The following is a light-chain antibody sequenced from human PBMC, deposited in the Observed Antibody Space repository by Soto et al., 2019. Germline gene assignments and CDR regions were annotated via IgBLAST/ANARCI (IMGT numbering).Light chain of an antibody. CDR2: DTS. Sequence: EILRTQSPDTLAVSPREGASLSCRASQGIGDTLAWYQHKPGQTPRLLIYDTSTRATGVPARFSGSRSGTEFTLTINSLQSEDFAVYYCQRYNNWPLTFGGGTKVDI. CDR1: QGIGDT. CDR3: QRYNNWPLT. V-gene: IGKV3-15*01. J-gene: IGKJ4*01.